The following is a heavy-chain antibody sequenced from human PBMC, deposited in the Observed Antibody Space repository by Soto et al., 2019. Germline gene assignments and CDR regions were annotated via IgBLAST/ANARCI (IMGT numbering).Heavy chain of an antibody. Sequence: PGGSLRLSCAASGFTFSNAWMSWVRQAPGKGLEWVGRIKSKTDGGTTDYAAPVKGRFTISRDDSKNTLYLQMDSLKAEDTAVYYCTTSTYYDILTGYEGDAFDIWGQGTMVTVSS. CDR2: IKSKTDGGTT. V-gene: IGHV3-15*01. D-gene: IGHD3-9*01. J-gene: IGHJ3*02. CDR1: GFTFSNAW. CDR3: TTSTYYDILTGYEGDAFDI.